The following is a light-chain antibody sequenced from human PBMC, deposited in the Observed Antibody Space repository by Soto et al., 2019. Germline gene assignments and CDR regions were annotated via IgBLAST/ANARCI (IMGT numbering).Light chain of an antibody. CDR2: TAS. V-gene: IGKV1-5*03. Sequence: DIQMTQSPSTLSASVGDRVTITCRASQSINNWLAWYQQKPGKAPSLLIHTASSLEGGVPSRFSGSASGTEFTLTISSLQPDEFATYYCQHYNSYSPTFGQGTKVEIK. CDR1: QSINNW. CDR3: QHYNSYSPT. J-gene: IGKJ1*01.